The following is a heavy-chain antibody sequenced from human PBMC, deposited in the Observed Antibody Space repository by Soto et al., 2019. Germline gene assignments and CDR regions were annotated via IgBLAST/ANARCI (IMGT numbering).Heavy chain of an antibody. CDR1: GFTFSSYA. J-gene: IGHJ5*02. Sequence: GGSLRLSCAASGFTFSSYAMHWVRQAPGKGLEWVAVISYDGSNKYYADSVKGRFAISRDNSKNTLYLQMNRLRADDTAVYYCAGDAISMVRGTNNWFDPWGQGTLVAVSS. CDR2: ISYDGSNK. CDR3: AGDAISMVRGTNNWFDP. V-gene: IGHV3-30*09. D-gene: IGHD3-10*01.